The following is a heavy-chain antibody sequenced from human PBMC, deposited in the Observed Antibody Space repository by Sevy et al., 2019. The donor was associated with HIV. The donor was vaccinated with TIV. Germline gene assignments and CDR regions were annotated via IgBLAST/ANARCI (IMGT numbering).Heavy chain of an antibody. J-gene: IGHJ4*02. CDR2: ISYDGKDK. D-gene: IGHD3-10*01. Sequence: GGSLRLSCAASAFTFSSYAMHWVRQAPGKGLEWVAVISYDGKDKDYADSVKGRFTISRDNSKNTLYLQMNSLRIEDTAVYYCARAQGVLLWFGEFPLWGPGTLVTVSS. CDR1: AFTFSSYA. V-gene: IGHV3-30*04. CDR3: ARAQGVLLWFGEFPL.